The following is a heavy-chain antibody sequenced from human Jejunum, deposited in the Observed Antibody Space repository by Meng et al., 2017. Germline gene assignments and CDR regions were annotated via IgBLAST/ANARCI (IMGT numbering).Heavy chain of an antibody. CDR2: TVPVLGTT. CDR3: SRDGETGVGGYYFDG. V-gene: IGHV1-69*08. D-gene: IGHD3-16*01. J-gene: IGHJ4*02. CDR1: GGTFSTYT. Sequence: QVQLVQSGAEEKKPGPSVKVSCKASGGTFSTYTIHWVRQAPGQGLEWMGKTVPVLGTTDYAQKFQGRITITADKSTTTAYMELSSLTSEDTAVYYCSRDGETGVGGYYFDGWGQGTLVTVSS.